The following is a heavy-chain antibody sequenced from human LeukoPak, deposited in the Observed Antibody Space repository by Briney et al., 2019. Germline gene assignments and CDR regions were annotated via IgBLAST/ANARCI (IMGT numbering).Heavy chain of an antibody. CDR2: ITWNGGST. CDR3: ARDYSSGGIPVSWFDP. Sequence: PGGSLRLSCTAAGFSFDDYGMSWVRQIPGKGLEWVAGITWNGGSTDYAVSVRGRFTISRDNAKKSVYLQMNSLRAEDTAVYYCARDYSSGGIPVSWFDPWGQGTLVTVSS. CDR1: GFSFDDYG. V-gene: IGHV3-20*04. J-gene: IGHJ5*02. D-gene: IGHD2-15*01.